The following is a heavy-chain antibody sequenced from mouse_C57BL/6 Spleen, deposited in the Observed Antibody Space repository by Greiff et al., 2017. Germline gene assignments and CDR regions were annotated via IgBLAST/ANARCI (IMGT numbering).Heavy chain of an antibody. Sequence: QVQLQQPGAELVKPGASVKLSCKASGYTFTSYWMQWVKQRPGQGLEWIGEIDPSDSYTNYNQKFKGKATLTVDTSSSKAYMQLSSLTSEDSAVYYCARRITTVDFDYWGQGTTLTVSS. V-gene: IGHV1-50*01. CDR3: ARRITTVDFDY. J-gene: IGHJ2*01. CDR2: IDPSDSYT. D-gene: IGHD1-1*01. CDR1: GYTFTSYW.